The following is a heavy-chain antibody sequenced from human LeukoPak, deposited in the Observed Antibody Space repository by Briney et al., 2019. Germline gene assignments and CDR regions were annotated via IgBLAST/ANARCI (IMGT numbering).Heavy chain of an antibody. J-gene: IGHJ4*02. D-gene: IGHD3-16*02. CDR1: GGSISSSSYY. V-gene: IGHV4-39*01. Sequence: SETLSLTCTVSGGSISSSSYYWGWIRQPPGKGLEWIGSIYYSGSTYYNPSLKSRVTISVDTSKNQFSLKLSSVTAADTAVYYCARPKHVWGSYRRPDYWGQGTLATVSS. CDR2: IYYSGST. CDR3: ARPKHVWGSYRRPDY.